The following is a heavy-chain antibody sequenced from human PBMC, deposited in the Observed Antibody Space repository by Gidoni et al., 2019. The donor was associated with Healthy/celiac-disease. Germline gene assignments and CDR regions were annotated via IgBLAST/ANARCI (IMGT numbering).Heavy chain of an antibody. Sequence: EVQLVESGGGLVKPGGSLRLPCAASGFTVSNAWMSWVRQAPGKGLEWVGRIKSKTDGGTTDYAAPVKGRFTISRDDSKNTLYLQMNSLKTEDTAVYYCTTLDTAMAYYFDYWGQGTLVTVSS. D-gene: IGHD5-18*01. CDR3: TTLDTAMAYYFDY. J-gene: IGHJ4*02. CDR2: IKSKTDGGTT. V-gene: IGHV3-15*01. CDR1: GFTVSNAW.